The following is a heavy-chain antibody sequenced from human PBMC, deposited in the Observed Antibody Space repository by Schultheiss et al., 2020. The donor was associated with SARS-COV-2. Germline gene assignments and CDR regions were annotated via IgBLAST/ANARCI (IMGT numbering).Heavy chain of an antibody. J-gene: IGHJ5*02. V-gene: IGHV3-74*01. CDR1: GFTFSNYW. Sequence: GGSLRLSCAASGFTFSNYWMHWVRQAPGKGLMWVSRINGDGTTTNYAGSVKGRFTISRDNARNTVSLQMNSLRAEDTGVYYCARDDPKYSSTWKNWFDPWGQGTLVTVSS. CDR2: INGDGTTT. CDR3: ARDDPKYSSTWKNWFDP. D-gene: IGHD6-13*01.